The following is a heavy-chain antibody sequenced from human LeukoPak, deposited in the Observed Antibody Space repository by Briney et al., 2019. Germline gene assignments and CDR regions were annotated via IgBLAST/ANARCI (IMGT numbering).Heavy chain of an antibody. CDR3: ARPPRYSSGWFSDFDP. Sequence: GRSLRLSCAASGFTFSSYGMHWVRQAPGKGLEWVAVISYDGSNKYYADSVKGRFTISRDNSKNTLYLQMNSLRAEDTAVYYCARPPRYSSGWFSDFDPWGRGTLVTVSS. J-gene: IGHJ5*02. V-gene: IGHV3-30*03. CDR2: ISYDGSNK. D-gene: IGHD6-19*01. CDR1: GFTFSSYG.